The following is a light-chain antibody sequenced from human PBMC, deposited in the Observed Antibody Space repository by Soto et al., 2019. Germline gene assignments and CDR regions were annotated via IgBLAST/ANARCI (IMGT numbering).Light chain of an antibody. J-gene: IGKJ1*01. V-gene: IGKV3-20*01. Sequence: VLTQSPGTLSLSPGERATPYCGASQSVTGNYLAGYQQKPCQAPRLLIFGASIRVAGIPDRFIGSGSGTDFTLTIGRLEPAYFAVYFCQHYVTSLTTFGQGAKV. CDR2: GAS. CDR1: QSVTGNY. CDR3: QHYVTSLTT.